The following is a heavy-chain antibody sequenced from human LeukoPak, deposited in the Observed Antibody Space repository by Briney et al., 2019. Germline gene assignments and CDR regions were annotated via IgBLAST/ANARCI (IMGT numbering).Heavy chain of an antibody. CDR3: ARGGIVGPTNFDY. CDR1: GYSIGSRYY. CDR2: IYHSEST. V-gene: IGHV4-38-2*01. Sequence: SETLSLTCAVSGYSIGSRYYWGWIRPPPGKGLEWIGSIYHSESTYYNPSLKSRVTISGDTSKNQFSLKLRSVTAADTAVYYCARGGIVGPTNFDYWGQGTLVTVSS. D-gene: IGHD3-22*01. J-gene: IGHJ4*02.